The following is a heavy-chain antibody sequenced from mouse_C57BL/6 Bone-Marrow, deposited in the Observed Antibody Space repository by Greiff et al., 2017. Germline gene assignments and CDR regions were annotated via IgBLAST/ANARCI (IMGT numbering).Heavy chain of an antibody. J-gene: IGHJ3*01. CDR2: IYPRSGNT. CDR1: GYTFTSYG. CDR3: ARVRDYYGSSYPFAY. Sequence: VQLQQPGAELARPGASVKLSCKASGYTFTSYGIRWVKQRTGQGLEWIGEIYPRSGNTNYNEKFKGKATLTADKSSSTAYMELRSLTSEDSAVXFCARVRDYYGSSYPFAYWGQGTLVTVSA. V-gene: IGHV1-81*01. D-gene: IGHD1-1*01.